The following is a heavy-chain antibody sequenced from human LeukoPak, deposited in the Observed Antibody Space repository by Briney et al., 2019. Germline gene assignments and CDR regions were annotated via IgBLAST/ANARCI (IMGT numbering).Heavy chain of an antibody. V-gene: IGHV4-34*01. J-gene: IGHJ4*02. D-gene: IGHD2-2*01. CDR1: GGPFSGYY. Sequence: SETLSLTCAVYGGPFSGYYWSWIRQPPGKGLEWIGEINHSGSTNYNPSLKSRVTISVDTSKNQFSLKLSSVTAADTAVYYCARGRGLVRRAIRFDYWGQGTLVTVSS. CDR3: ARGRGLVRRAIRFDY. CDR2: INHSGST.